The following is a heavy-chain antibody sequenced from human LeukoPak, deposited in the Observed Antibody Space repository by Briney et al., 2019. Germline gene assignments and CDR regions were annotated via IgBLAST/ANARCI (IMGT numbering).Heavy chain of an antibody. CDR2: ISYDGSNK. Sequence: PGGSLRLSCAASGFTFSSYGIHWVRQAPGKGLEWVAVISYDGSNKYYADSVKGRFTISRDNSKNTLYLQMNSLRAEDTAVYYCAKENTVTTFRYYYYYMDVWGKGTTVTVSS. J-gene: IGHJ6*03. CDR1: GFTFSSYG. D-gene: IGHD4-17*01. V-gene: IGHV3-30*18. CDR3: AKENTVTTFRYYYYYMDV.